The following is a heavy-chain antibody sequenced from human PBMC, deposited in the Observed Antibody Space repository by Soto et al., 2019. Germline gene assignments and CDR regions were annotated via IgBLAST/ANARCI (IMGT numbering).Heavy chain of an antibody. D-gene: IGHD3-3*01. CDR3: ARGIGRGYDFWSGYYLY. J-gene: IGHJ4*02. CDR1: GYTFTSYY. Sequence: ASVKVSCKASGYTFTSYYMHWVRQAPGQGLEWMGIINPSGGSTSYAQKFQGRVTMTRDTSTSTVYMELSSLRSEDTAVYYCARGIGRGYDFWSGYYLYWGQGTLDTVSS. CDR2: INPSGGST. V-gene: IGHV1-46*03.